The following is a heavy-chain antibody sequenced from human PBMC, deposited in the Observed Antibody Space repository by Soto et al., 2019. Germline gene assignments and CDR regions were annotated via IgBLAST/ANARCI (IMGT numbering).Heavy chain of an antibody. CDR1: GFTFSNYN. Sequence: GGSLRLSCAVSGFTFSNYNMNWVRQAPGKGLEWLSYISSRSRVIYYADSVKGRFTISRDNAKNSLYLQMNSLRDEDTAVYYCTRDGERGYDMDVWGQGTTVTVS. D-gene: IGHD3-10*01. V-gene: IGHV3-48*02. CDR3: TRDGERGYDMDV. J-gene: IGHJ6*02. CDR2: ISSRSRVI.